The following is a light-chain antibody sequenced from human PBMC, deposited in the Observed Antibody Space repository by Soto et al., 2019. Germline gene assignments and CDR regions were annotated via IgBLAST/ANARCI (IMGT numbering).Light chain of an antibody. CDR2: KAS. J-gene: IGKJ1*01. CDR3: QQYNYYSRT. Sequence: DIQMTQSPSTLSASVGDRVTITCRASQSISNWLAWYQQKPGKAPKLLIYKASNLQSGVPSRFSGSGSGTEFTLTISSLQPDDFATYYCQQYNYYSRTFGQGTKV. CDR1: QSISNW. V-gene: IGKV1-5*03.